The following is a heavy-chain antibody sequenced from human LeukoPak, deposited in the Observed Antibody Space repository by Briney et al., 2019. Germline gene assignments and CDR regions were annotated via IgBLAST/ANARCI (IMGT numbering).Heavy chain of an antibody. Sequence: SETLSLTCAVYGGSFSGYYWSWIRQPPGKGLEWIGEINHSGSTNYNPSLKSRVTISVDTSKNQFSLKLSSVTAADTAVYYCARFMVRGDSWFDPWGQGTLVTVSS. D-gene: IGHD3-10*01. CDR3: ARFMVRGDSWFDP. J-gene: IGHJ5*02. V-gene: IGHV4-34*01. CDR2: INHSGST. CDR1: GGSFSGYY.